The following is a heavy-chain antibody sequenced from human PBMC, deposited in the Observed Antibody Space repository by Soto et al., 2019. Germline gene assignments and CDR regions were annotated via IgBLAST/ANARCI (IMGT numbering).Heavy chain of an antibody. D-gene: IGHD6-13*01. Sequence: PSETLSLTCTVSGGSISSGGYYWSWIRQHPGKGLEWIGYIYYSGSTYYNPSLKSRVTISVDTSKNQFSLKLSSVTAADTAVYYCARDHRAAANNWFDPWGQGTLVTVSS. CDR1: GGSISSGGYY. J-gene: IGHJ5*02. CDR2: IYYSGST. CDR3: ARDHRAAANNWFDP. V-gene: IGHV4-31*03.